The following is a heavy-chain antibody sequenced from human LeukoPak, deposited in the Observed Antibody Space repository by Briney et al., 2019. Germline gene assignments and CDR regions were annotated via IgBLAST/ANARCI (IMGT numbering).Heavy chain of an antibody. CDR3: ARDGGAGCFDY. Sequence: PGGSLRRSCAASGFTFSSYGMHWVRQAPGDGLEWVAVIWYDGSNKYYAESLKGRFTISRDNSKDTLYLQMNSLRAEDTAVYYCARDGGAGCFDYWGQGTLVTVSS. D-gene: IGHD3-16*01. J-gene: IGHJ4*02. CDR1: GFTFSSYG. CDR2: IWYDGSNK. V-gene: IGHV3-33*01.